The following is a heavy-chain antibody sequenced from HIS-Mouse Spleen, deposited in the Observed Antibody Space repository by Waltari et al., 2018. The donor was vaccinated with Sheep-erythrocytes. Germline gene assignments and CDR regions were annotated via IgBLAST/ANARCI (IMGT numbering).Heavy chain of an antibody. CDR3: ARVSVAARFDY. Sequence: QLQLQESGPGLVKPSETLSLTCTVSGGSISCSSYYWGWIRQPPGKGLEWIGGIYYSGRTYYNPALKSRVTISVDTSKNQFSLKLSSVTAADTAVYYCARVSVAARFDYWGQGTLVTVSS. CDR2: IYYSGRT. CDR1: GGSISCSSYY. J-gene: IGHJ4*02. V-gene: IGHV4-39*07. D-gene: IGHD6-6*01.